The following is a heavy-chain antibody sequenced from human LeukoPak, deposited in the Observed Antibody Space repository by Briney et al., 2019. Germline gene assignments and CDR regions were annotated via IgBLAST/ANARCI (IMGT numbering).Heavy chain of an antibody. CDR3: ARDRGGYYYDSSGYFDL. Sequence: SETLSLTCAVYGGSFSGYYWSWIRQPPGKGLEWIGYIYYSGSTYYNPSLKSRVTISVDTSKNQFSLKLSSVTAADTAVYYCARDRGGYYYDSSGYFDLWGRGTLVTVSS. D-gene: IGHD3-22*01. V-gene: IGHV4-34*09. CDR2: IYYSGST. J-gene: IGHJ2*01. CDR1: GGSFSGYY.